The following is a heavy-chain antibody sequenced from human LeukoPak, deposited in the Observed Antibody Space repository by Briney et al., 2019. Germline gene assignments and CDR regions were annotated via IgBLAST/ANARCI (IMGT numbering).Heavy chain of an antibody. CDR3: ARGPIDILTCYHYYYYYGMDV. V-gene: IGHV3-48*03. CDR1: GFTFSSYE. CDR2: ISSSGSNI. Sequence: GGSLRLSCAASGFTFSSYEMNWVRQAPGKGLEWVSYISSSGSNIYYADSVKGRFTISRDNAKNSLYLQMNSLRAEDTAIYYCARGPIDILTCYHYYYYYGMDVWGKGTTVTVSS. J-gene: IGHJ6*04. D-gene: IGHD3-9*01.